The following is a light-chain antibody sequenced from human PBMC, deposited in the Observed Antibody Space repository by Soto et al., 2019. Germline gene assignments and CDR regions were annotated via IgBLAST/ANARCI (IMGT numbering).Light chain of an antibody. J-gene: IGKJ1*01. CDR3: QQYNSYSRT. V-gene: IGKV1-5*01. Sequence: DIQMTQSPSTLSASVGDGFTITCRASQSISSWLAWYQQKPGKAPKLLIYDASSLESGVPSRFSGSGSGTEFTLTISSLQPDDFATYYCQQYNSYSRTFGQGTKVDIK. CDR1: QSISSW. CDR2: DAS.